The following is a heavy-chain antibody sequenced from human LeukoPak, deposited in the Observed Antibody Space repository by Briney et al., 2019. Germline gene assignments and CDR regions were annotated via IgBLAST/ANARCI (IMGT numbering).Heavy chain of an antibody. CDR1: GGTFSSYA. CDR2: IIPILGIA. V-gene: IGHV1-69*04. D-gene: IGHD3-10*01. Sequence: EASVKVSCKASGGTFSSYAISWVRQAPGQGLEWMGRIIPILGIANYAQKFQGRVTITADKSTSTAYKELSSLRSEDTAVYYCTYYYGSGSYYDYWGQGTLVTVSS. J-gene: IGHJ4*02. CDR3: TYYYGSGSYYDY.